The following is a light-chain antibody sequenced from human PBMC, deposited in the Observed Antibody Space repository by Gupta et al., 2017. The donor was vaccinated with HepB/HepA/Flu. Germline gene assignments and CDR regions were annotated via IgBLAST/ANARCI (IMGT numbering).Light chain of an antibody. CDR3: ATWADSLSGEV. Sequence: QSVLTQPPSASGTPGQRVTISCSGSSSNIGSNTVNWYQQLSGTAPKLLIYRSDQRPSGVPDRFSGSKSGTSASLAISGLQSEDEAEYYCATWADSLSGEVFGTGTKVTV. CDR2: RSD. CDR1: SSNIGSNT. V-gene: IGLV1-44*01. J-gene: IGLJ1*01.